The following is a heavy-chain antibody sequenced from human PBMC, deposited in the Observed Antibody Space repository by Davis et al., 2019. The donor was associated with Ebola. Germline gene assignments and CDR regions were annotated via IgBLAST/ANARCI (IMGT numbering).Heavy chain of an antibody. CDR3: ARDNPYSGGWSNPPGDY. CDR1: GYTLTRYY. J-gene: IGHJ4*02. Sequence: ASVKVSCKASGYTLTRYYMHWVRQAPGQGLEWMGIINPSGGSTTYAQKFQGRVTMTRDTSTSTVYMDLSSLRSEDTAVYYCARDNPYSGGWSNPPGDYWGQGTLVTVSS. CDR2: INPSGGST. V-gene: IGHV1-46*01. D-gene: IGHD6-19*01.